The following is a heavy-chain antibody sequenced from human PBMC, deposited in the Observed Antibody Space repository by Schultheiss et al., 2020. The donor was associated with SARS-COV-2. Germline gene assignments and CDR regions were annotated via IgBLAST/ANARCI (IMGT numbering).Heavy chain of an antibody. J-gene: IGHJ4*02. CDR3: ARDKLWGYSYQFDY. D-gene: IGHD5-18*01. CDR1: GYTFTSYA. V-gene: IGHV1-2*02. CDR2: INPNSGGT. Sequence: ASVKVSCKASGYTFTSYAMHWVRQAPGQGLEWMGWINPNSGGTNYAQKFQGRVTMTRDTSISTAYMELSRLRSDDTAVYYCARDKLWGYSYQFDYWGQGTLVTVSS.